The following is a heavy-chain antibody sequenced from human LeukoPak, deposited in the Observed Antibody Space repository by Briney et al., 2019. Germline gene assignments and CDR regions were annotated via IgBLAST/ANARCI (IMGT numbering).Heavy chain of an antibody. CDR3: ATIYMVRGEGIDY. V-gene: IGHV1-8*01. J-gene: IGHJ4*02. D-gene: IGHD3-10*01. CDR1: GYPFTSFD. Sequence: GASVKVSCKTSGYPFTSFDIHWVRQAAGHGLEWMSWMTPNSEKRGYAQKFQGRVTMTEDTSTDTAYMELSSLRSEDTAVYYCATIYMVRGEGIDYWGQGTLVTVSS. CDR2: MTPNSEKR.